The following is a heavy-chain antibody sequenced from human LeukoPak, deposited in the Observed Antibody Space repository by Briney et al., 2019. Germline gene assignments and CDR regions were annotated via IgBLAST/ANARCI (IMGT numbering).Heavy chain of an antibody. Sequence: PSETLSLTCTVSGGSISSSSYYWGWIRQPPGKGLEWIGSIYYSGSTYYNPSLKSRVTISVDTSKNQFSLKLSSVTAADTAVYYCARLCQNDSSGYRYYFDYWGQGTLVTVSS. V-gene: IGHV4-39*01. J-gene: IGHJ4*02. CDR3: ARLCQNDSSGYRYYFDY. CDR1: GGSISSSSYY. CDR2: IYYSGST. D-gene: IGHD3-22*01.